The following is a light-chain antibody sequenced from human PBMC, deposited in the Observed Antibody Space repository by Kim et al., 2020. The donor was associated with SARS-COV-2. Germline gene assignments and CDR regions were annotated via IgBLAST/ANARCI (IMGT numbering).Light chain of an antibody. Sequence: DIQMTQSPSTLAASVGDRVTITCRASQTVSSWLAWYQQKPGRAPKLLIYDASTLETGVPSRFSGSRSGSEFTLTISNLQPDDFATYYCQQGAFGQGTKVDIK. V-gene: IGKV1-5*01. CDR1: QTVSSW. CDR2: DAS. J-gene: IGKJ1*01. CDR3: QQGA.